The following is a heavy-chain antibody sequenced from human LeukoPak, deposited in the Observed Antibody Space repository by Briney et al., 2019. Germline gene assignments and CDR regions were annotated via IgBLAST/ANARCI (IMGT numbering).Heavy chain of an antibody. J-gene: IGHJ6*04. D-gene: IGHD3-10*02. CDR2: ISSSGSTI. CDR3: AELGITMIGGV. V-gene: IGHV3-48*03. CDR1: LGSISSSNW. Sequence: RPSETQSLTCAVSLGSISSSNWWSWVRQAPGKGLEWVSYISSSGSTIYYADSVKGRFTISRDNAKNSLYLQMNSLRAEDTAVYYCAELGITMIGGVWGKGTTVTISS.